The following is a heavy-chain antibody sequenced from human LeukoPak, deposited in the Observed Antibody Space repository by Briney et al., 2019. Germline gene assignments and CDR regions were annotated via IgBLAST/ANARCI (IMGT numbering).Heavy chain of an antibody. CDR2: ISWNSGSI. V-gene: IGHV3-9*01. CDR1: GFTFDDYA. Sequence: GGSLRLSCAASGFTFDDYAMHWVRQAPGKGLEWVSGISWNSGSIGYADSVKGRFTISRDNAKNSLYLQMNSLRAGDTALYYCAKDMGVDYSNARVSVARPNYYYYYGMDVWGQGTTVTVSS. D-gene: IGHD4-11*01. CDR3: AKDMGVDYSNARVSVARPNYYYYYGMDV. J-gene: IGHJ6*02.